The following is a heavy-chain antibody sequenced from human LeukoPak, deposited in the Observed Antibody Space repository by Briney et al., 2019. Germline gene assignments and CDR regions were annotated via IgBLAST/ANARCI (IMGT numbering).Heavy chain of an antibody. Sequence: GGSLRLSCAASGFTFSSYEMNWVRQAPGKGLEWVANIKDDGSEKRDVDSVKGRFTISRDNAKNSLYLQMNSLRVEDTAVYYCAELGITMIGGVWGKGTTVTISS. J-gene: IGHJ6*04. V-gene: IGHV3-7*01. CDR3: AELGITMIGGV. CDR2: IKDDGSEK. D-gene: IGHD3-10*02. CDR1: GFTFSSYE.